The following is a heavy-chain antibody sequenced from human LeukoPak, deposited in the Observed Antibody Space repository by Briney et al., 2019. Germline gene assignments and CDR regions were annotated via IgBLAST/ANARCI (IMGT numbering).Heavy chain of an antibody. J-gene: IGHJ6*02. V-gene: IGHV4-39*01. CDR1: GGSISSSGYY. CDR2: VDYTGIT. D-gene: IGHD1-14*01. CDR3: ARGPGAYVLSRRYGMDV. Sequence: SETLSLTCTVSGGSISSSGYYWGWIRQPPGKGLEWIGSVDYTGITSHSPSLKSRVTISVDTSKNQFSLKLSSVTAADTAVYYCARGPGAYVLSRRYGMDVWGQGTTVTVSS.